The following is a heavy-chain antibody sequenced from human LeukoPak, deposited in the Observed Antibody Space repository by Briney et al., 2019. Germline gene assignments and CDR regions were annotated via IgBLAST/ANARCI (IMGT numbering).Heavy chain of an antibody. CDR3: ATTPPSSSSPGGYNWFDP. CDR2: VDPEDGET. Sequence: ASVKVSCKVSGYTFTDYYMHWVQQAPGKGLEWMGLVDPEDGETIYAEKFQGRVTITADTSTDTAYMELSSLRSEGTAVYYCATTPPSSSSPGGYNWFDPWGQGTLVTVSS. J-gene: IGHJ5*02. CDR1: GYTFTDYY. V-gene: IGHV1-69-2*01. D-gene: IGHD6-6*01.